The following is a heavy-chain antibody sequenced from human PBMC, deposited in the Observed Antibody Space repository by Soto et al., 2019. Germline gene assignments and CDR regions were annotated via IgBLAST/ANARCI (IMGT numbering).Heavy chain of an antibody. CDR2: INPNSGGT. J-gene: IGHJ1*01. D-gene: IGHD1-26*01. Sequence: ASVKVSCKASGYTFTGYYMHWVRQAPGQGLEWMGWINPNSGGTNYAQKFQGWVTMTRDTSISTAYMELSRLRSDDTAVYYCARDIYSGSYSFQHWGQGTLVTVSS. CDR3: ARDIYSGSYSFQH. V-gene: IGHV1-2*04. CDR1: GYTFTGYY.